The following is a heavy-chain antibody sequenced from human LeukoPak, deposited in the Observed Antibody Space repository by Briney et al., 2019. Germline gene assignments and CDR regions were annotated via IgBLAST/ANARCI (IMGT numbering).Heavy chain of an antibody. CDR1: GFSFSSYW. CDR3: ARLSAYYYGSYFYYYMDV. J-gene: IGHJ6*03. Sequence: GGSLRLSCEASGFSFSSYWMTWVRQAPGKGPEWVANINQVESEKYSVDSVKGRFTISRDNAKNSVYLQMKNLRAEDTALYYCARLSAYYYGSYFYYYMDVWGKGTTVTVSS. CDR2: INQVESEK. V-gene: IGHV3-7*01. D-gene: IGHD3-10*01.